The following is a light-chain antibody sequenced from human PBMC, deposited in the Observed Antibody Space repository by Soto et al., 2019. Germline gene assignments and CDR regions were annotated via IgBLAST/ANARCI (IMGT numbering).Light chain of an antibody. CDR2: EVS. J-gene: IGLJ1*01. CDR3: NSYAGDIIRFV. CDR1: SSDVGAYKY. Sequence: QPVLTQPASVSESPGQSVTISCTGTSSDVGAYKYVSWYQQHPGKAPKLMIYEVSNRPSGVSNRFSGSKSGNTASLTISGLQADDEADYYCNSYAGDIIRFVFGTGTKVTVL. V-gene: IGLV2-14*01.